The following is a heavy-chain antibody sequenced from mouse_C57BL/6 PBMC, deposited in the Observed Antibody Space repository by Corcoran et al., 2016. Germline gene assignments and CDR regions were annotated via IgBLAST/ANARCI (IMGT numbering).Heavy chain of an antibody. J-gene: IGHJ1*03. CDR3: ASVPPRYFDV. CDR2: INTYSGVP. CDR1: GYTFTTYG. Sequence: QIQLVQSGPELKKPGETVKISCKASGYTFTTYGMSWVKQAPGKGLKWMGWINTYSGVPTYADDFKGRFAFSLETSASTAYLQINNLKKEDTATYFCASVPPRYFDVRGTVTTVTVPS. V-gene: IGHV9-3*01.